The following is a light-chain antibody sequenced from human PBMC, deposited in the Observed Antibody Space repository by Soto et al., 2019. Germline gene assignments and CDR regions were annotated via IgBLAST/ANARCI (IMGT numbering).Light chain of an antibody. CDR1: SSDIGGYDF. CDR2: DVN. J-gene: IGLJ2*01. Sequence: QSALTQPASVSGSPGQSITLSCTGTSSDIGGYDFVSWYQRYPGKAPKLIIYDVNNRPSGVSNRFSGSKSVNTASLTISGLQAEDEADYYCTSYASSSTHVVFGGGTKLTVL. CDR3: TSYASSSTHVV. V-gene: IGLV2-14*01.